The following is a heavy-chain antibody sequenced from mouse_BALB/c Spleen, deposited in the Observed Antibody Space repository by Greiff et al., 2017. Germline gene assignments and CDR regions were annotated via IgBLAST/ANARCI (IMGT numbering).Heavy chain of an antibody. CDR2: ISSGGSYT. CDR3: AREGLRYAMDY. D-gene: IGHD2-2*01. V-gene: IGHV5-9-4*01. Sequence: EVKLVESGGGLVKPGGSLKLSYAMSWVRQSPEKRLEWVAEISSGGSYTYYPDTVTGRFTISRDNAKNTLYLEMSSLRSEDTAMYYCAREGLRYAMDYWGQGTSVTVSS. J-gene: IGHJ4*01. CDR1: A.